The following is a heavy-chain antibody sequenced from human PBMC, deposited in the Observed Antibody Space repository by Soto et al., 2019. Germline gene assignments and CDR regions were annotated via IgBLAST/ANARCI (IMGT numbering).Heavy chain of an antibody. CDR3: ARYGSGKHFDY. D-gene: IGHD3-10*01. V-gene: IGHV1-46*01. Sequence: ASVKVSCKAFGYTFTSYYMHWVRQAPGQGLEWMGIINPSGGSTSYAQKFQGRVTMTRDTSTSTVYMELSSLRSEDTAVYYYARYGSGKHFDYWGQGTLVTVSS. J-gene: IGHJ4*02. CDR2: INPSGGST. CDR1: GYTFTSYY.